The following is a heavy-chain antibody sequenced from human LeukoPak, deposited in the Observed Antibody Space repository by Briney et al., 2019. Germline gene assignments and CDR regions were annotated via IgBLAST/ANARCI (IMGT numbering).Heavy chain of an antibody. CDR3: ASVNKYGMDV. V-gene: IGHV1-46*01. CDR2: LNPSGGSS. D-gene: IGHD1/OR15-1a*01. Sequence: ASVKVTCKASGYTVTSYYMHRVRQSPGQGLEWMAILNPSGGSSSYAQKFQGRATLTRATSTSTVYMELSSLRSEDTAVYYCASVNKYGMDVWGQGTTVIVSS. J-gene: IGHJ6*02. CDR1: GYTVTSYY.